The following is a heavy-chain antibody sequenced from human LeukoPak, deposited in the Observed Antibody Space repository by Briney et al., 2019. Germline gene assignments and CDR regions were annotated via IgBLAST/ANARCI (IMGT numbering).Heavy chain of an antibody. D-gene: IGHD3-16*02. Sequence: GASVKVSCKASGYTFTDYNIHWVRLAPGQGFEWMGWINPKRGGTNYAQNFQGRATMTSDTSISTAFMELSRLRSDDTAVYYCARDINYGWGSYRSHGEDYWGQGTLVSVSS. CDR3: ARDINYGWGSYRSHGEDY. CDR2: INPKRGGT. J-gene: IGHJ4*01. V-gene: IGHV1-2*02. CDR1: GYTFTDYN.